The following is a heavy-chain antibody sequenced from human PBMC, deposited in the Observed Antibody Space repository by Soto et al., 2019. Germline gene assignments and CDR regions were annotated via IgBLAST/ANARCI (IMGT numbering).Heavy chain of an antibody. D-gene: IGHD2-21*01. J-gene: IGHJ3*02. CDR3: ARGRIVSSIHDAFEI. Sequence: QGQLLQSGDEVKKPGASVRVSCRASGYDFTSYGISWVRQAPGQGLEWVSWISAYNGKRDTAQKFQGRVTMTLDTSTATAHMELGELTSADTADYYCARGRIVSSIHDAFEIWGQGTMVAVSS. V-gene: IGHV1-18*01. CDR1: GYDFTSYG. CDR2: ISAYNGKR.